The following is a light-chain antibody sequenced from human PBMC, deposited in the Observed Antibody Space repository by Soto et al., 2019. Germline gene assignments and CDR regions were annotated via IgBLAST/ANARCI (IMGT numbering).Light chain of an antibody. CDR2: AAF. CDR3: QLYNIYPWR. CDR1: QSISSY. Sequence: DIQMTQSPSSLSASVGDRVTITCRASQSISSYLNLYQQKPGKALKLLIYAAFSLQSGVPSRFSGSGSGTDFTLTICSLQPEDFATYYSQLYNIYPWRFDQGTKVDIK. J-gene: IGKJ1*01. V-gene: IGKV1-39*01.